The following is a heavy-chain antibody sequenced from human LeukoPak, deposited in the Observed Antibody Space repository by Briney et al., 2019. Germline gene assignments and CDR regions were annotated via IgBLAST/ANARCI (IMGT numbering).Heavy chain of an antibody. Sequence: GGSLRLSCAASGFTFDESAMHWVRQAPGKGLEWVSGIGWDSKSIVYADSVKGRFTISRDNAKNSLYLQMNGLRPEDTASYYCANAVAAPGAFDIWGRGTVVTVSS. CDR1: GFTFDESA. CDR2: IGWDSKSI. CDR3: ANAVAAPGAFDI. D-gene: IGHD6-19*01. V-gene: IGHV3-9*01. J-gene: IGHJ3*02.